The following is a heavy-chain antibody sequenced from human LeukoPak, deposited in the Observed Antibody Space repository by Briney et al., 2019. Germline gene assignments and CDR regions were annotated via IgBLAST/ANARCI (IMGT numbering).Heavy chain of an antibody. CDR3: ARVGYCSSTSCLDY. CDR2: INHSGST. V-gene: IGHV4-34*01. CDR1: GGSFSGYY. D-gene: IGHD2-2*01. Sequence: KPSGTLSLTCAVYGGSFSGYYWSWIRQPPGKGLEWIGEINHSGSTNYNPSLKSRVTISVDTSKNQFSLKLSSVTAADTAVYYCARVGYCSSTSCLDYWGQGTLVTVSS. J-gene: IGHJ4*02.